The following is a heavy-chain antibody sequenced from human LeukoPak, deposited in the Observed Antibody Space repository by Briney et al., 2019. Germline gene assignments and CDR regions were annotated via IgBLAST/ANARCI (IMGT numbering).Heavy chain of an antibody. CDR3: ASYTSGWYNAFDI. J-gene: IGHJ3*02. CDR2: ISYSGNT. CDR1: GGSISSGDYY. Sequence: SQTLSLTCTVSGGSISSGDYYWSWIRQPPGKGLEWIGSISYSGNTYYNPSLKSRVTISEDTSKNQFSLKLSSVTAADTAVYYCASYTSGWYNAFDIWGQGTMVTVSS. V-gene: IGHV4-39*07. D-gene: IGHD6-19*01.